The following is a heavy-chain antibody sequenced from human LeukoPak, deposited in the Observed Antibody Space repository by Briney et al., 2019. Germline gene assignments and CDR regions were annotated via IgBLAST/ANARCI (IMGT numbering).Heavy chain of an antibody. D-gene: IGHD3-3*01. V-gene: IGHV3-21*06. CDR1: GFIFSSYS. CDR3: ASDPPLTLFGVVTPTPGNWFDP. CDR2: ISTSSTYI. J-gene: IGHJ5*02. Sequence: GGSLRLSCAASGFIFSSYSMNWVRQAPGKGLEWVSSISTSSTYIYYADSVEGRFTISRDNAKNLLYLQMNSLRVEDTAAYYCASDPPLTLFGVVTPTPGNWFDPWGQGTLVTVSS.